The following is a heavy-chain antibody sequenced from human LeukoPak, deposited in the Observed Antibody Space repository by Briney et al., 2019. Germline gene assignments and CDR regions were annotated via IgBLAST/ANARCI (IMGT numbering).Heavy chain of an antibody. CDR3: TRDYSGNDHGIDN. CDR1: GFTFSSYW. D-gene: IGHD5-12*01. CDR2: INSDGSST. J-gene: IGHJ4*02. V-gene: IGHV3-74*01. Sequence: PGGSLRLSCAASGFTFSSYWMHWVRHAPGKGLVWVSRINSDGSSTSYADSVKGRFTISRDNAKNSVYLQMSSLRAEDTAVYYCTRDYSGNDHGIDNWGQGTLVTVSS.